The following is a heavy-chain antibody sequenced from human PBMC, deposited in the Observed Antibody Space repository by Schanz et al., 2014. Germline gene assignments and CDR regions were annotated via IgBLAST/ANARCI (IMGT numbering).Heavy chain of an antibody. J-gene: IGHJ6*02. CDR2: IMPLRGIG. Sequence: QVQLVQSGPEVKKPGSSVKVSCHAFGDTFSKYNIMWVRQVPGQGLEWLGRIMPLRGIGNNAWKFQDRLTITADKNMNTTYMEMSSLGTEDTDVYECTRLRRADPNGFDVWGQGTTVTVS. V-gene: IGHV1-69*02. CDR1: GDTFSKYN. D-gene: IGHD6-19*01. CDR3: TRLRRADPNGFDV.